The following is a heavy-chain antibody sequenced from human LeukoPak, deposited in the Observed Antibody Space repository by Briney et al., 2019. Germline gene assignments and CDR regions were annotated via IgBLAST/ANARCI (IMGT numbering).Heavy chain of an antibody. V-gene: IGHV4-39*07. D-gene: IGHD3-22*01. J-gene: IGHJ5*02. CDR1: GGSISSSSYY. CDR2: IYYSGST. CDR3: ARSAVYYYDSSGYPNWFDP. Sequence: TSETLSLTCTVSGGSISSSSYYWGWIRQPPGKGLEWIGSIYYSGSTYYNPSLKSRVTISVDTSKNQFSLKLSSVTAADTAVYYCARSAVYYYDSSGYPNWFDPWGQGTLVTVSS.